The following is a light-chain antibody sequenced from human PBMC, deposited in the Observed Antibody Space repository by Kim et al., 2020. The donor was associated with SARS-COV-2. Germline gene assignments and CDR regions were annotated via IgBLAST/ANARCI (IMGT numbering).Light chain of an antibody. Sequence: QSALTQPDSVSGSPGQSITISCTGTSSDVGGYDYVSWYQQHPGEAPKLVIYDVTKRPSGVSNRFSGAKSGNTASLTISGLQSEGKADYYCCSFIDTSTWVFGTGTKVTVL. J-gene: IGLJ6*01. CDR2: DVT. CDR1: SSDVGGYDY. V-gene: IGLV2-14*03. CDR3: CSFIDTSTWV.